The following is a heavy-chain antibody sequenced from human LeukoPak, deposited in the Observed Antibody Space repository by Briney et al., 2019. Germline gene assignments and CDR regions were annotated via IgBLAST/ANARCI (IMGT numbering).Heavy chain of an antibody. Sequence: GGSLRLSCAASGFTFSSYDMHWVRQATGKGLEWVSAIGTAGDTYYPGSVKGRFTISRENAKNSLCLQINSLRAGDTAVYYCARASRIAVAGTGGAYYYYYGMDVWGQGTTVTVSS. CDR2: IGTAGDT. V-gene: IGHV3-13*01. D-gene: IGHD6-19*01. CDR1: GFTFSSYD. CDR3: ARASRIAVAGTGGAYYYYYGMDV. J-gene: IGHJ6*02.